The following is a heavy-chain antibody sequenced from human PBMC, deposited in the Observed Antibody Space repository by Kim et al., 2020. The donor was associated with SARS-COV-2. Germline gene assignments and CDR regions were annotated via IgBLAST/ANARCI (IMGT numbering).Heavy chain of an antibody. V-gene: IGHV4-31*03. Sequence: SETLSLTCTVSGGSISSGGYYWSWIRQHPGKGLEWIGYIYYSGSTYYNPSLKSRVTISVDTSKNQFSLKLSSVTAADTAVYYCARGPRGPRDYHLFDYWGQGTLVTVSS. CDR2: IYYSGST. CDR1: GGSISSGGYY. J-gene: IGHJ4*02. D-gene: IGHD4-17*01. CDR3: ARGPRGPRDYHLFDY.